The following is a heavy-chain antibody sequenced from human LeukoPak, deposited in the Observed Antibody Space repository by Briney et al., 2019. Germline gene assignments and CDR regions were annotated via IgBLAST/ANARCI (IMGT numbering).Heavy chain of an antibody. V-gene: IGHV4-38-2*02. J-gene: IGHJ4*02. CDR1: GYSISSGYY. CDR2: MFHSGTT. Sequence: SETLSLTCTVSGYSISSGYYWGWIRQPPGKGLEWIGSMFHSGTTYYNPSLRSRVTISVDTSKNHFSLKLSSVTAADTAVYYCARMLRTVWELPYYWGQGTLVTVSS. CDR3: ARMLRTVWELPYY. D-gene: IGHD1-26*01.